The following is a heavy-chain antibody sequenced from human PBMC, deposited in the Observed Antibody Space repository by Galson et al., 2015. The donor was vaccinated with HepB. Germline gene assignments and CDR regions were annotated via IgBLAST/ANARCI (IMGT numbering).Heavy chain of an antibody. Sequence: SLRLSCAASGFSFNIYNMDWVRQAPGKGLEWVSFISLGSGSIYYADSVKGRFTISRDNAKNSLYLQLSSLRDEDTAVYYCARDSGRGYGMDVWGQGTTVTVSS. CDR2: ISLGSGSI. J-gene: IGHJ6*02. CDR1: GFSFNIYN. CDR3: ARDSGRGYGMDV. V-gene: IGHV3-48*02.